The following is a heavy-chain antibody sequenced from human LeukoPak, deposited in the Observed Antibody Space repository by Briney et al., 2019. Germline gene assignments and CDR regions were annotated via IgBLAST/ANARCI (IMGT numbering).Heavy chain of an antibody. CDR2: IVLIFGTA. V-gene: IGHV1-69*06. CDR3: ARSRRYNWNDLDY. J-gene: IGHJ4*02. Sequence: VKPSCKPAGAPFSSSAISRVRQSPGPRLKWLGGIVLIFGTANYAQKFQGRVTITAHKSTSTAYMELSSLRSEDTAVYYCARSRRYNWNDLDYWGQGTLVTVSS. D-gene: IGHD1-1*01. CDR1: GAPFSSSA.